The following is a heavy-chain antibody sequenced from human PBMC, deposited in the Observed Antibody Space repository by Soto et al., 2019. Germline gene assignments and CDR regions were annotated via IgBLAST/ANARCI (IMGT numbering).Heavy chain of an antibody. V-gene: IGHV4-59*01. CDR3: ASGEGSSSNFDY. D-gene: IGHD6-6*01. J-gene: IGHJ4*02. CDR2: IYYSGST. Sequence: SETLSLTCTVSGGSISSYYWSWIRQPPGKGLEWIGYIYYSGSTNYNPSLKSRVTISVDTSKNQFSLKLSSVTAADTAVYYCASGEGSSSNFDYWGQGTLVTVSS. CDR1: GGSISSYY.